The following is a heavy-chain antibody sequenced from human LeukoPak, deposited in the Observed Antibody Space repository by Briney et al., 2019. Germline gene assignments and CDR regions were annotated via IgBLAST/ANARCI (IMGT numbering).Heavy chain of an antibody. D-gene: IGHD3-10*01. V-gene: IGHV3-64*01. Sequence: PGGSLRLSCTASGFTFSRYALHWVRQAPGKGLEYVSGIGSNGGGTHYANSVEGRFTISRDNSRNTLFLHMGSLRAEDMAVYYCATVYRITMVRGVIIRDYWGQGTLVTVSS. CDR3: ATVYRITMVRGVIIRDY. CDR1: GFTFSRYA. J-gene: IGHJ4*02. CDR2: IGSNGGGT.